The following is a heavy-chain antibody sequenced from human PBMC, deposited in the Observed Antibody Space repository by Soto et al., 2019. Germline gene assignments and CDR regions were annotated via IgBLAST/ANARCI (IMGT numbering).Heavy chain of an antibody. V-gene: IGHV3-30*18. CDR3: AKDLGTYCGGDCYYYYYYGMDV. D-gene: IGHD2-21*02. CDR2: ISYDGSNK. CDR1: GFTFSSYG. J-gene: IGHJ6*02. Sequence: GGSLRLSCAASGFTFSSYGMHWVRQAPGKGLEWVAVISYDGSNKYYADSVKGRFTISRDNSKNTLYLQMNSLRAEDTAVYYCAKDLGTYCGGDCYYYYYYGMDVWGQGTTVTVSS.